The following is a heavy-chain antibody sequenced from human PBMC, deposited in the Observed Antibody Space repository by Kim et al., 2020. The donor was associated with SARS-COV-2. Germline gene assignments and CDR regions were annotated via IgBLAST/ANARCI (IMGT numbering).Heavy chain of an antibody. CDR1: GYTFTSYA. J-gene: IGHJ6*01. CDR3: ARGIGFGELSVYYYYGMDV. D-gene: IGHD3-10*01. Sequence: ASVKVSCKASGYTFTSYAMNWVRQAPGQGLEWMGWINTNTGNPTYAQGFTGRFVFSLDTSVSTAYLQISSLKAEDTAVYYCARGIGFGELSVYYYYGMDVGAQGHTVTLP. V-gene: IGHV7-4-1*02. CDR2: INTNTGNP.